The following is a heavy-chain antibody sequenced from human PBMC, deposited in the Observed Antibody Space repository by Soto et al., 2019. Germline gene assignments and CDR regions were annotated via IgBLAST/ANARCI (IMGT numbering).Heavy chain of an antibody. CDR1: GFTFSSYG. D-gene: IGHD1-26*01. J-gene: IGHJ4*02. Sequence: GGSLRLSCAASGFTFSSYGMHWVRQAPGKGLEWVAVISYDGSNKYYADSVKGRFTISRDNSKNTLYLQMNSLRAEDTAVYYCAKSGRRREAPFDYWGQGTLVTVSS. CDR2: ISYDGSNK. CDR3: AKSGRRREAPFDY. V-gene: IGHV3-30*18.